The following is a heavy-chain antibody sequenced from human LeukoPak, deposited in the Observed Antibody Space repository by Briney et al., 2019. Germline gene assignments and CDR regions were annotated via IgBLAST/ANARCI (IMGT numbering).Heavy chain of an antibody. CDR3: AAAYFGMDQYYYGMDV. CDR1: GFTFSSYA. CDR2: ISGDGGGT. D-gene: IGHD3-16*01. Sequence: GGSLRLSCAASGFTFSSYAMSWVRQAPGKGLEWVSYISGDGGGTYYADSVKGRFTISRDNSKNTVSLQMNSLRAEDTAVYYCAAAYFGMDQYYYGMDVWGQGTTVTVSS. V-gene: IGHV3-23*01. J-gene: IGHJ6*02.